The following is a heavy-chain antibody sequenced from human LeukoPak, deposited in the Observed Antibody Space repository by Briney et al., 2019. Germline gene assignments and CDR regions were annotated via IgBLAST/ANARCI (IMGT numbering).Heavy chain of an antibody. D-gene: IGHD3-10*01. J-gene: IGHJ4*02. V-gene: IGHV4-34*01. CDR3: ARRYYYNLGSFPFDF. CDR2: IHNSGTT. CDR1: GFTFSSYW. Sequence: PGGSLRLSCAASGFTFSSYWMSWIRQSSGKGLEWIGEIHNSGTTNYNPSLNSRVTISEDTSKNQFYLNLSSVTAADTAVYYCARRYYYNLGSFPFDFWGQGTLVTVSS.